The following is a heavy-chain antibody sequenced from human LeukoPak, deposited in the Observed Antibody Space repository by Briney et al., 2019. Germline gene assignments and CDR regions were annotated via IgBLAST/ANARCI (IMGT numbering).Heavy chain of an antibody. J-gene: IGHJ4*02. CDR1: GGTFSSYA. D-gene: IGHD6-6*01. Sequence: ASVKVSCKASGGTFSSYAISWVRQAPGQGLEWMGGIIPIFGTANYAQKFQGRVTITTDESTSTAYMELSSLRSEDTAVYYCARDRFGLAAHPFDHWGQGTLVTVSS. CDR2: IIPIFGTA. CDR3: ARDRFGLAAHPFDH. V-gene: IGHV1-69*05.